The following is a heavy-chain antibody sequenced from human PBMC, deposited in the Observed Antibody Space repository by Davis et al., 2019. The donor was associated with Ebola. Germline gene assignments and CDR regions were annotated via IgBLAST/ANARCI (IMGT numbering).Heavy chain of an antibody. V-gene: IGHV1-24*01. J-gene: IGHJ3*02. CDR2: FDPEDGET. Sequence: AASVKVSCKVSGYTLTEFSMHWVRQAPGKGLEWMGGFDPEDGETIYAQKFQGRVTITADESTSTAYMELSSLRSEDTAVYYCARDTLRWELLVNDAFDIWGQGTMVTVSS. CDR3: ARDTLRWELLVNDAFDI. CDR1: GYTLTEFS. D-gene: IGHD1-26*01.